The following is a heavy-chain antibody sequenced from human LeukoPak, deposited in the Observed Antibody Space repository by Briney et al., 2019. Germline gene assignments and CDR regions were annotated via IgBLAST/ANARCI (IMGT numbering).Heavy chain of an antibody. CDR2: IYYSGST. J-gene: IGHJ5*02. V-gene: IGHV4-59*12. CDR3: ARGDRGYRFDP. Sequence: SETLSLTCTVSGGSISSYYWSWIRQPPGKGLEWIGYIYYSGSTNYNPSLKSRVTISVDTSKNQFSLKLSSVTAADTAVYYCARGDRGYRFDPWGQGTLVTVSS. D-gene: IGHD5-18*01. CDR1: GGSISSYY.